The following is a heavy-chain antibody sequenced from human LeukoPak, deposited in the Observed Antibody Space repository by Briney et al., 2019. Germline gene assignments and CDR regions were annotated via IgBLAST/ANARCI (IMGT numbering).Heavy chain of an antibody. CDR3: AREDNWNDGTPIIDY. CDR1: GDSVSSNSAA. D-gene: IGHD1-1*01. CDR2: TYYRSKWYN. Sequence: QTETLICAISGDSVSSNSAAWNWIRQSPSRGLEWLGRTYYRSKWYNDYVVSMKSRITINPDTSKNQFSLQLNSVTPEDTAVYYCAREDNWNDGTPIIDYWGQGTLVTVSS. J-gene: IGHJ4*02. V-gene: IGHV6-1*01.